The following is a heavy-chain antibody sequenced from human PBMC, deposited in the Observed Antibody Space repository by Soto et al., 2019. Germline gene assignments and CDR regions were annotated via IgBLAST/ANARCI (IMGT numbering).Heavy chain of an antibody. D-gene: IGHD5-12*01. CDR3: ARVSGYATVGRYYYNGTDV. Sequence: ASVKVSFKASGYTFTSHHINWVRQATGQGLEWMGWMNPNSGNIGYAQKFQGRVTMTRYTPISTAYMELSSLRSEDTAVYYCARVSGYATVGRYYYNGTDVWGQGTTVTVSS. V-gene: IGHV1-8*01. CDR1: GYTFTSHH. J-gene: IGHJ6*02. CDR2: MNPNSGNI.